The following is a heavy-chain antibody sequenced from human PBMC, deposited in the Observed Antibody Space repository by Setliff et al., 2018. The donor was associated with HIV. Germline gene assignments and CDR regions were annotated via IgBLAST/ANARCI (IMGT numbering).Heavy chain of an antibody. D-gene: IGHD5-12*01. J-gene: IGHJ4*02. V-gene: IGHV4-38-2*01. Sequence: SETLSLTCAVSGYSISSGYYWGWIRQPPGKGLAWIGYIYYSGSTNYNPSLKSRVTISVDTSKNQFSLKLSSVTAADTAVYYYSRMYSGYDWSPAGARTRYLDYWGQGTLVTVSS. CDR1: GYSISSGYY. CDR3: SRMYSGYDWSPAGARTRYLDY. CDR2: IYYSGST.